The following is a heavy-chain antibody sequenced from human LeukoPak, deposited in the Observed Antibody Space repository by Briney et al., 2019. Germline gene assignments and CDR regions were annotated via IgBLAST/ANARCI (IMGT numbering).Heavy chain of an antibody. Sequence: ASVKVSCKASGYAFTTYDINWVRQATGQGLEWMGWMNPKSGNAGYAQKFQGRVTMTRNISISTAYMELSSLRSEDTAVYYCARTPMFYYDSSGYERRSPQDYWGRGTLVTVSS. CDR3: ARTPMFYYDSSGYERRSPQDY. CDR1: GYAFTTYD. CDR2: MNPKSGNA. V-gene: IGHV1-8*02. J-gene: IGHJ4*02. D-gene: IGHD3-22*01.